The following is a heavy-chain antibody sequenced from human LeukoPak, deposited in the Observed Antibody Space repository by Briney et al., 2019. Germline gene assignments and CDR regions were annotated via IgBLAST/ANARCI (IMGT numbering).Heavy chain of an antibody. D-gene: IGHD1-26*01. Sequence: PGGSLRLSCAASGFTFSSYSMNWVRQAPGKGLEWVSAISSSSGYIYYADSVKGRFTISRDNAKNSLYLQMNSLRAEDTAVYYCARDLRYSGSYKLPSGYYGMDVWGQGTTVTVSS. V-gene: IGHV3-21*01. CDR2: ISSSSGYI. J-gene: IGHJ6*02. CDR1: GFTFSSYS. CDR3: ARDLRYSGSYKLPSGYYGMDV.